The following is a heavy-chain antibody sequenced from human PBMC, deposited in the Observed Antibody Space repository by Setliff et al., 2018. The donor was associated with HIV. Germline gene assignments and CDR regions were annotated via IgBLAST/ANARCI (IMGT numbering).Heavy chain of an antibody. CDR1: GFSFSAYG. Sequence: GESLKISCAASGFSFSAYGMHWVRQTPGKGLVWVAHISSDGIYTDHADSVKGRFTIARDNAKSTVYLQMNSLRAEDTDIYYCASDFATGYWGQGMLVTVSS. CDR3: ASDFATGY. CDR2: ISSDGIYT. J-gene: IGHJ4*02. V-gene: IGHV3-74*01.